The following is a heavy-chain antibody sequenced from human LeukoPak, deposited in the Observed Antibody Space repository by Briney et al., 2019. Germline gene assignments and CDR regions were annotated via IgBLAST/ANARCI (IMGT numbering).Heavy chain of an antibody. J-gene: IGHJ4*02. Sequence: PSETLSLTCAVSGYSITSGYYWGWIRQPPGKGLEWIGSIYHSGSTYYKSSLKSRVTISVDTSMNQFSLRVTSVTAADTAMYYCTRGLQSGGYTDYWGQGTLVTVSS. CDR2: IYHSGST. D-gene: IGHD3-22*01. V-gene: IGHV4-38-2*01. CDR1: GYSITSGYY. CDR3: TRGLQSGGYTDY.